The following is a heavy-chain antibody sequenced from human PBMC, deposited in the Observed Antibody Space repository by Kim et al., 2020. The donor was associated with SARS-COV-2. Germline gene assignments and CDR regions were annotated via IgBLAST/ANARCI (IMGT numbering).Heavy chain of an antibody. CDR2: ISSSSSGI. Sequence: GGSLRLSCAASGFTFSSYSMNWVRQAPGKGLEWVSSISSSSSGIYYADSVKVRFTISRDNAKNSLYLQMHSLRAEDTAVYYCASDRLFRIAVAGLFVPDYFYYYTLDAWGNGTTCTASS. J-gene: IGHJ6*03. CDR3: ASDRLFRIAVAGLFVPDYFYYYTLDA. D-gene: IGHD6-19*01. CDR1: GFTFSSYS. V-gene: IGHV3-21*01.